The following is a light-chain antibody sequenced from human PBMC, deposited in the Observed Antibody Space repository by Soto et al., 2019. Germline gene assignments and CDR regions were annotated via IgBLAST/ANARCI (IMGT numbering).Light chain of an antibody. CDR1: SSDVGFYNY. Sequence: QSALTQPTSVSGSPGQSIAISCTGSSSDVGFYNYISWYQQHPGKVPKLIIYEVTNRPSGVSNRFSGSKSGNTASLTISGLQAEDEADYYCCSYTTSSTRVFGTGTKVTLL. CDR3: CSYTTSSTRV. V-gene: IGLV2-14*01. J-gene: IGLJ1*01. CDR2: EVT.